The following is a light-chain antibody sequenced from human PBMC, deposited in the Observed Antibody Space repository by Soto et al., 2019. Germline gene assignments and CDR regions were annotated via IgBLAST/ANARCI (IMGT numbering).Light chain of an antibody. CDR2: HVS. CDR3: CSYAGNYIYV. J-gene: IGLJ1*01. CDR1: SSDVGAYNY. V-gene: IGLV2-11*01. Sequence: QSALTQLRSVSGSPGQSVTISCTGTSSDVGAYNYVSWYQQHPDKAPKLMIYHVSKRPSGVPDRFSGSKSGNTASLTISGLQADDEADYYCCSYAGNYIYVFGTGTKLTVL.